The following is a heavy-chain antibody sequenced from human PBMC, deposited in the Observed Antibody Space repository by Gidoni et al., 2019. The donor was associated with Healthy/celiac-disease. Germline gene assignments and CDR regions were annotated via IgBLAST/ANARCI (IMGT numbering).Heavy chain of an antibody. CDR1: GFTFSSYA. J-gene: IGHJ4*02. CDR2: ISGSGGST. D-gene: IGHD3-16*01. Sequence: EVQLLESGGGLVQPGGSLRLSCASSGFTFSSYAMSWVRQAPGKGLEWVSAISGSGGSTYYADSVKGRFTISRDNSKNTLYLQMNSLRAEDTAVYYCAKGRLWELEPFDYWGQGTLVTVSS. V-gene: IGHV3-23*01. CDR3: AKGRLWELEPFDY.